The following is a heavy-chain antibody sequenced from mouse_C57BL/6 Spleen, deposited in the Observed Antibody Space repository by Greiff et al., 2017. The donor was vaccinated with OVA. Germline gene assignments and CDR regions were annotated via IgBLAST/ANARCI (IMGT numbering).Heavy chain of an antibody. J-gene: IGHJ3*01. Sequence: EVQLQQSGPELVRPGASVKISCKASGYTFTDYYMNWVKQSHGKSLEWIGDINPNNGGTSYNQKFKGKATLTVDKSSSTAYMELRSLTSEDSAVYYCASNWDETWFAYWGQGTLVTVSA. V-gene: IGHV1-26*01. CDR2: INPNNGGT. CDR1: GYTFTDYY. D-gene: IGHD4-1*01. CDR3: ASNWDETWFAY.